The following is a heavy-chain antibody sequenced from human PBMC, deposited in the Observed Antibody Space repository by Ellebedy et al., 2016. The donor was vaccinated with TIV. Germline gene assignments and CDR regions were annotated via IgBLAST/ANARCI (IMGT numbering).Heavy chain of an antibody. CDR2: NNTNSGGT. V-gene: IGHV1-2*02. CDR1: GYTFTDYY. CDR3: SRDLTNIVSGDY. D-gene: IGHD5/OR15-5a*01. J-gene: IGHJ4*02. Sequence: AASVKVSCKTSGYTFTDYYIHWVRQAPGQGLAWMAWNNTNSGGTNYAQNFQGRITVTRDTSTSTAFLELSRLRSDDTAVYYCSRDLTNIVSGDYWGQGTLVTVSS.